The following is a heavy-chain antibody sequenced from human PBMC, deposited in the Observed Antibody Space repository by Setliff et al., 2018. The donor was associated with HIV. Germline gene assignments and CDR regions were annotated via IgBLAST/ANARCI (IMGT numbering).Heavy chain of an antibody. CDR3: ARSPIAAAGTFRFDP. CDR2: IIPIFGTA. Sequence: SVKVSCKASGGTFSSYAISWVRQAPGQGLEWMGGIIPIFGTANYAQKFQGRVTVTADESTSTAYMELRRLRSDDTAVYYCARSPIAAAGTFRFDPWGQGTLVTVSS. CDR1: GGTFSSYA. V-gene: IGHV1-69*13. D-gene: IGHD6-13*01. J-gene: IGHJ5*02.